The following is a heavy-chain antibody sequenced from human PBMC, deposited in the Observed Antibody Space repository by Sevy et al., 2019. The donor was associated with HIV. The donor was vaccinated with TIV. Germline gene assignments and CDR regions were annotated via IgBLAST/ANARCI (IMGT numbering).Heavy chain of an antibody. Sequence: GGSLRLSCAASGFTFDDYAMHWVRQAPGKGLEWVSGISWNSGSIGYADSVKGRFTISRDNAKNSLYLQMNSLRAEDTTLYYCAKDIGTGTTGDSNGYSYYYYYGMDVWGQGTTVTVSS. CDR2: ISWNSGSI. CDR3: AKDIGTGTTGDSNGYSYYYYYGMDV. V-gene: IGHV3-9*01. D-gene: IGHD3-22*01. J-gene: IGHJ6*02. CDR1: GFTFDDYA.